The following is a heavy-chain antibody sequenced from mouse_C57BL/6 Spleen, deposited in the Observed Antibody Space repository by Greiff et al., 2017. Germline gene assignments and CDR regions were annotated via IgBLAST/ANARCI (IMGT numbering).Heavy chain of an antibody. D-gene: IGHD1-1*01. Sequence: EESGPGLVKPSQSLSLTCSVTGYSITSGYYWNWIRQFPGNKLEWMGYISYDGSNNYNPSLKNRISITRDTSKNQFFLKLNSVTTEDTATXYCARDLPDYYGSSHWYFDVWGTGTTVTVSS. CDR1: GYSITSGYY. CDR3: ARDLPDYYGSSHWYFDV. V-gene: IGHV3-6*01. CDR2: ISYDGSN. J-gene: IGHJ1*03.